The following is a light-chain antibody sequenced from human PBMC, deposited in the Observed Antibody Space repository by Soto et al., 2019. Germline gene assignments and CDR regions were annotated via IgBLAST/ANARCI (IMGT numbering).Light chain of an antibody. V-gene: IGKV3-11*01. CDR2: GAF. CDR3: QQRNTWPTVT. CDR1: PSVPNY. Sequence: ELAWTQSPAPLSLSRWARASMSCRASPSVPNYVAWYQQKPGQAHRLIIYGAFNRATGIPARFSGSVSGADFTFTISSLEPEDFATYYGQQRNTWPTVTFGQWTRLEIK. J-gene: IGKJ5*01.